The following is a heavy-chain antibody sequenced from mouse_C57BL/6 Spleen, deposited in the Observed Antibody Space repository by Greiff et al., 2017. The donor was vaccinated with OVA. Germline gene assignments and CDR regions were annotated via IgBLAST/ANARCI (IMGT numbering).Heavy chain of an antibody. CDR1: GFTFSDYG. J-gene: IGHJ4*01. D-gene: IGHD1-1*01. V-gene: IGHV5-17*01. Sequence: EVKLVESGGGLVKPGGSLTLSCAASGFTFSDYGMHWVRQAPEKGLEWVAYISSGSSTIYYADTVKGRFTISRDNAKNTLFLQMTSLRSEDTAMYYCARENYYGSRGDYYAMDYWGQGTSVTVSS. CDR2: ISSGSSTI. CDR3: ARENYYGSRGDYYAMDY.